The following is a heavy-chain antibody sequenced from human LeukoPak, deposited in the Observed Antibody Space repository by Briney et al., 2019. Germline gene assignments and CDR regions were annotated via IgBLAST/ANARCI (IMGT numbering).Heavy chain of an antibody. J-gene: IGHJ4*02. V-gene: IGHV4-39*01. D-gene: IGHD5-18*01. CDR1: GGTISSSSYY. CDR2: IYYSGST. CDR3: ARRRRIGRYSYGCLDY. Sequence: SETLSLTCTVSGGTISSSSYYWGWIRQPPGKGLEWIGSIYYSGSTYYNPSLKSRVTISVDTSKNQFSLKLGSVTAADTAVYYCARRRRIGRYSYGCLDYWGQGTLVTVSS.